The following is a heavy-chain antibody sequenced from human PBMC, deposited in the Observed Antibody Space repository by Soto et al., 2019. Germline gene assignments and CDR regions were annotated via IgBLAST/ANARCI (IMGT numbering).Heavy chain of an antibody. CDR3: ARDLDGLHDDTSGPFPRPG. Sequence: KTSETLSLTCTVSGASVSSGTFYWNWIRQHPGRGLEWIGYIYYSGGTSYNPSLKSRVTISLDTSKNQFSLKVSSVTVADTAVYYCARDLDGLHDDTSGPFPRPGWGQGTLVTVSS. CDR1: GASVSSGTFY. CDR2: IYYSGGT. D-gene: IGHD3-22*01. V-gene: IGHV4-31*03. J-gene: IGHJ1*01.